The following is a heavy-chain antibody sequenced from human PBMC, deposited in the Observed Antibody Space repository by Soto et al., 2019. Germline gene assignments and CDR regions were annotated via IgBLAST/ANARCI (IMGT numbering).Heavy chain of an antibody. CDR1: GFTFSKCD. CDR2: IRYSGGTT. J-gene: IGHJ3*01. V-gene: IGHV3-23*01. D-gene: IGHD1-1*01. Sequence: EVQLLESGGGLVQPGGSLRLSCGASGFTFSKCDMNWVRQAPGRGLEWVSGIRYSGGTTFYADSVTGRFTVSRDNSRNMLYLQMNSVRADDTAVYYCAKLNWDDVSGGWGQGTMVTVSS. CDR3: AKLNWDDVSGG.